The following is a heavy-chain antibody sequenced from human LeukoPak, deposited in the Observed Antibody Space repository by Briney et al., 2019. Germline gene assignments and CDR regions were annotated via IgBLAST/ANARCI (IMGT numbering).Heavy chain of an antibody. V-gene: IGHV3-64*01. J-gene: IGHJ6*02. CDR3: VNYGMDV. CDR2: ISSDGGST. CDR1: GFXFSMYA. Sequence: PGGSLRLSCAASGFXFSMYAIHWVRQAPGKGLEYVSAISSDGGSTYYASSVKGRFTISRDNSKNTLYLQMGSLRAEDMAVYYCVNYGMDVWGQGTTVTVSS.